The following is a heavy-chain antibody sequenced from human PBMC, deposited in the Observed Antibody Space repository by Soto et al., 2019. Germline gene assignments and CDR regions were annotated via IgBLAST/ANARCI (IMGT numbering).Heavy chain of an antibody. Sequence: QVQLVQSGAEVKKPGSSVKVSCKASGGTFSSYAISWVRQAPGQGLEWMGGIIPIFGTANYAQKFQGRVTITADKSTSTAYMELSSLRSEDTAVYYCARGFLWCPRKCSAWYFDLWGRGTLVTVSS. CDR2: IIPIFGTA. J-gene: IGHJ2*01. CDR3: ARGFLWCPRKCSAWYFDL. V-gene: IGHV1-69*06. D-gene: IGHD2-21*01. CDR1: GGTFSSYA.